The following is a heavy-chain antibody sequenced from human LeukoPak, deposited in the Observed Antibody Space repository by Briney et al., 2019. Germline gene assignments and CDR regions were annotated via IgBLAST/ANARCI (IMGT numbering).Heavy chain of an antibody. J-gene: IGHJ5*01. CDR2: ISGSGGST. D-gene: IGHD6-19*01. CDR1: GFTFSSYA. V-gene: IGHV3-23*01. CDR3: AKGRYNSGSNWFDS. Sequence: GGSLRLSCAASGFTFSSYAMSWVRQAPGKGLEWVSAISGSGGSTYYADSVKGRFTISRDNSKNTLYLQMNGLRAEDTAVYYCAKGRYNSGSNWFDSWGQGTLVTVSS.